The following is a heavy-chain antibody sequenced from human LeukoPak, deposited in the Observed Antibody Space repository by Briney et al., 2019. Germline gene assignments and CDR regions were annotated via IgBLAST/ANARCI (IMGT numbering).Heavy chain of an antibody. CDR1: GCSLSTSGVG. Sequence: SGPTLVNPKRSLTLTCNFSGCSLSTSGVGVGWIRQPPGKALEWLALIYWDDDKHYSPSLKSRLTITKDTSKNQVVLTMTNVDPVDTASYCGAERGTAGGSFDYWGQGTLVTVSS. CDR2: IYWDDDK. CDR3: AERGTAGGSFDY. V-gene: IGHV2-5*02. J-gene: IGHJ4*02. D-gene: IGHD6-13*01.